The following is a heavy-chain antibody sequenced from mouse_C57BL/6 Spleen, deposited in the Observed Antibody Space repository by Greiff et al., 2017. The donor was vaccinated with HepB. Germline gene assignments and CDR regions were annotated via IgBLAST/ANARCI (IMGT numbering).Heavy chain of an antibody. CDR3: ARDALRYFDV. V-gene: IGHV5-4*01. J-gene: IGHJ1*03. CDR2: ISDGGSYT. CDR1: GFTFSSYA. Sequence: DVMLVESGGGLVKPGGSLKLSCAASGFTFSSYAMSWVRQTPEKRLEWVATISDGGSYTYYPDNVKGRFTISRDNAKNNLYLQMSHLKSEDTAMYYCARDALRYFDVWGTGTTVTVSS.